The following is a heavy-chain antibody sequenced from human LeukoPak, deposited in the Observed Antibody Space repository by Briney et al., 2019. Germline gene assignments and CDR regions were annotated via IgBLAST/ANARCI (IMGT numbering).Heavy chain of an antibody. Sequence: GGSLRLSCAASGFTVSSNYMSWVRQAPGKGLEWVSAISGSGGSTYYADSVKGRFTISRDNSKNTLYLQMNSLRAEDTAVYYCAKSEGLMGYFDCWGQGTLVTVSS. D-gene: IGHD2-8*01. V-gene: IGHV3-23*01. CDR2: ISGSGGST. J-gene: IGHJ4*02. CDR1: GFTVSSNY. CDR3: AKSEGLMGYFDC.